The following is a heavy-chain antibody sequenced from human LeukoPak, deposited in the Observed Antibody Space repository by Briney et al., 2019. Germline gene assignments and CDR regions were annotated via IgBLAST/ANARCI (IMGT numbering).Heavy chain of an antibody. CDR2: IYHSGNT. CDR3: AREGVLGAFDI. Sequence: KASETLSLTCTVSGGSISSYYWSWIRQLPGKGLEWIGSIYHSGNTYYNPSLKSRVTISVDTSKNQFSLKLSSVTAADTAVYYCAREGVLGAFDIWGQGTMVTVSS. J-gene: IGHJ3*02. V-gene: IGHV4-38-2*02. D-gene: IGHD2/OR15-2a*01. CDR1: GGSISSYY.